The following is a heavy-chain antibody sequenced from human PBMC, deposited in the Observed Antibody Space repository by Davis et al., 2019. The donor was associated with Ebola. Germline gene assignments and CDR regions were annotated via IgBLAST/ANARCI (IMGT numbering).Heavy chain of an antibody. CDR3: ARDTRPCGGDCYDDTFDM. V-gene: IGHV4-61*05. Sequence: PSETLSLTCTVSGGSISSGSFYWGWIRQPPGKGLEWVGYIHHGGSANSNPSLKSRVTFSIDTSKSQVSLRLTSVTAADTAVYYCARDTRPCGGDCYDDTFDMWGQGTMVSVSS. D-gene: IGHD2-21*01. CDR2: IHHGGSA. J-gene: IGHJ3*02. CDR1: GGSISSGSFY.